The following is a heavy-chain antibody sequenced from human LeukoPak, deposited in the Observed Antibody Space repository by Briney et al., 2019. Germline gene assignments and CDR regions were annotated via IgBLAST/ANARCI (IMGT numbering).Heavy chain of an antibody. CDR1: GGSFSGYS. D-gene: IGHD3-10*01. Sequence: SETLSLTCAVYGGSFSGYSWNWIRQPPVKGLEWIGEINHSGGTNYNPSLKSRVTISVDTSKKQFSLKLSSVTAADTAVYYCAKGWAMVRGVIDYWGQGTLVTVSS. V-gene: IGHV4-34*01. J-gene: IGHJ4*02. CDR2: INHSGGT. CDR3: AKGWAMVRGVIDY.